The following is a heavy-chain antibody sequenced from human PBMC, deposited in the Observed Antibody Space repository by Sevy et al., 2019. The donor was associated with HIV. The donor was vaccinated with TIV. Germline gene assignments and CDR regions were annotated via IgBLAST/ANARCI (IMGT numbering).Heavy chain of an antibody. CDR2: LYYGGST. Sequence: SETLSLTCTVSGGSISGSTNYWGWIRQSPGKGLEWIGSLYYGGSTYLNPSLKSRVTTSVDTSKNQFSLKLNSVTAADTAVYYCVRHLTNYLYWYFDFWGRGALVTVSS. CDR1: GGSISGSTNY. D-gene: IGHD2-8*01. J-gene: IGHJ2*01. CDR3: VRHLTNYLYWYFDF. V-gene: IGHV4-39*01.